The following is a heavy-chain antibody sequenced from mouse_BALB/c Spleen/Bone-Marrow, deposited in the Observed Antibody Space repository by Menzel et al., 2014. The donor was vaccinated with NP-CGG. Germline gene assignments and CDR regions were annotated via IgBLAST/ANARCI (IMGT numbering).Heavy chain of an antibody. V-gene: IGHV5-17*02. J-gene: IGHJ4*01. CDR1: GFTFSSFG. D-gene: IGHD2-4*01. CDR3: ARKGAMITHYYAIDY. Sequence: EVKLVEPGGGLVQPGGSRKLSCAASGFTFSSFGMHWVRQAPEKGVEWVAYISNGSSTIYYADTVKGRFTISRDNPKNTLFLQMTRLRSEDTAMYYCARKGAMITHYYAIDYWGQGTSVTVSS. CDR2: ISNGSSTI.